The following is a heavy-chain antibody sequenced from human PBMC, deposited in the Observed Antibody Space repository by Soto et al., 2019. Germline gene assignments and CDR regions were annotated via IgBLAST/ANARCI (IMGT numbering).Heavy chain of an antibody. CDR3: AKRRGAGGHFDY. D-gene: IGHD2-15*01. CDR1: GFTFSSYA. Sequence: DVQLLESGGGLVQPEGSLRLSCAASGFTFSSYAMGWVRQGPGKGLEWVAVVSIGGSTHYADSVRGRFTISRDNSKNTLSLQMNSLTGGDTAVYFCAKRRGAGGHFDYWGQGALVTVSS. V-gene: IGHV3-23*01. CDR2: VSIGGST. J-gene: IGHJ4*02.